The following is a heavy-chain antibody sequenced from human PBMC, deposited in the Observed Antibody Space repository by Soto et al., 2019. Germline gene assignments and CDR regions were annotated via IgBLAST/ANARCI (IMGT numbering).Heavy chain of an antibody. Sequence: ASVKVSCKASGYDFTNYYVQWVRQAPGQGLEWMGVVHPDGGHTTYAQRFQDRVTMTRDTFTSTIYMELSSLRSEDTAVYYCARGDIDYWGQGTLVTVSS. CDR1: GYDFTNYY. CDR2: VHPDGGHT. CDR3: ARGDIDY. J-gene: IGHJ4*02. V-gene: IGHV1-46*01.